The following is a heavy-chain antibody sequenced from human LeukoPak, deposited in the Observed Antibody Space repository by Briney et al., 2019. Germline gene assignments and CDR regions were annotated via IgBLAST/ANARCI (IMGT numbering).Heavy chain of an antibody. CDR1: GFIFSSYW. J-gene: IGHJ4*02. CDR3: ARGSTSGWPDYFDY. CDR2: INSDGTNT. D-gene: IGHD6-19*01. V-gene: IGHV3-74*01. Sequence: PGGSLRLSCAASGFIFSSYWIRWVRQAPGKGLLWVSRINSDGTNTPYVDSVKGRFSISRDNAKNTLYLQMNSLRVEDTAVYYCARGSTSGWPDYFDYWGQGVLVTVSS.